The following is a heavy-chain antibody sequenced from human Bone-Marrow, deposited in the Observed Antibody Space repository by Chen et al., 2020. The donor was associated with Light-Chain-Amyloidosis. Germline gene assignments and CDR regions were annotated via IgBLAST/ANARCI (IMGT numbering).Heavy chain of an antibody. V-gene: IGHV4-39*07. D-gene: IGHD4-17*01. CDR1: GGSIMSSSNF. Sequence: QLQLQESGPRLVKSSGTLFLTCTVSGGSIMSSSNFWGWLRQAPGKGLEWIGSIYYSGNTYMNSSLKNRVAMSVDTSNNQFSLRLNSVTAADTAVYFCARVVPPNYGANFNSWGQGTLVIVSS. CDR2: IYYSGNT. J-gene: IGHJ4*02. CDR3: ARVVPPNYGANFNS.